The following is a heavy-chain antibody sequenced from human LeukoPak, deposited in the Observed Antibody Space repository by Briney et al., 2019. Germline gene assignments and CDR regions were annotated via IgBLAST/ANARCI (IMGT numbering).Heavy chain of an antibody. V-gene: IGHV3-64*01. CDR2: ISSNGGST. D-gene: IGHD3-10*01. Sequence: GGSLRLSCGASGLTFSSYSMHWVRQAPGKGLEYVSAISSNGGSTNYANSVKGRFSISRDNSKNTLYLQMGSLRTEDMAVYYCARGRRITMLRGVIGLKYYMDVWGKGTTVTISS. J-gene: IGHJ6*03. CDR3: ARGRRITMLRGVIGLKYYMDV. CDR1: GLTFSSYS.